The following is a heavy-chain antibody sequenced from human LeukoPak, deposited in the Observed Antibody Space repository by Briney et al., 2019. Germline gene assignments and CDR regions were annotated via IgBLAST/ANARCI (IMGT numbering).Heavy chain of an antibody. Sequence: PGGSLRLSCAASKFNFYNYGMHWVRQAPGKGLEWVAVISYDGSNKYYADSVKGRFTISRDNSKNTLYLQMNSLRAEDTAVYYCAKNMVLRYFDWLFYYYYGMDVWGQGTTVTVSS. V-gene: IGHV3-30*18. CDR2: ISYDGSNK. J-gene: IGHJ6*02. CDR1: KFNFYNYG. CDR3: AKNMVLRYFDWLFYYYYGMDV. D-gene: IGHD3-9*01.